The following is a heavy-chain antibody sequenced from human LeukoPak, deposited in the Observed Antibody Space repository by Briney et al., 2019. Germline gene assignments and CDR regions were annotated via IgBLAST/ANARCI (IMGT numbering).Heavy chain of an antibody. CDR1: GGSISSSSYY. CDR3: ARLVRGIYDYFDY. D-gene: IGHD3-10*01. V-gene: IGHV4-39*07. Sequence: SETLSLTCTVSGGSISSSSYYWGWIRQPPGKGLEWIGSIYYSGSTYYNPSLKSRVTISVDTSKNQFSLKLNSVTAADTAVYYCARLVRGIYDYFDYWGQGTLVTVSS. CDR2: IYYSGST. J-gene: IGHJ4*02.